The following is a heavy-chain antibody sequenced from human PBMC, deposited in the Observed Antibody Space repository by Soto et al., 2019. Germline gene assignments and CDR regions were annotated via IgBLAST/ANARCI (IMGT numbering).Heavy chain of an antibody. CDR3: ARRSVATIWVSDY. CDR2: IYYSGST. CDR1: GGSISSSSYY. D-gene: IGHD5-12*01. V-gene: IGHV4-39*01. Sequence: QLQLQESGPGLVKPSETLSLTCTVSGGSISSSSYYWGWIRQPPGKGLEWIGSIYYSGSTYYNPSLKSRVTISVDTSKNQFSLKLSSVTAADTAVYYCARRSVATIWVSDYWGQGTLVTVSS. J-gene: IGHJ4*02.